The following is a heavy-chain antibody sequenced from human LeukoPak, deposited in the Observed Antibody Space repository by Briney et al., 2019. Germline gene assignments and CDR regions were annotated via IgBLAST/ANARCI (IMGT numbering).Heavy chain of an antibody. CDR1: GFTFSSFS. D-gene: IGHD6-13*01. J-gene: IGHJ4*02. CDR3: TRVRIFSSSWFY. Sequence: GSLRLSCAASGFTFSSFSMNWVRQAPGKGLEWVANIKQDGSEKYYVDSVKGRFTISRDNAKNSLYLQMNSLRAEDTAAYYCTRVRIFSSSWFYWGQGTLVTVSS. V-gene: IGHV3-7*01. CDR2: IKQDGSEK.